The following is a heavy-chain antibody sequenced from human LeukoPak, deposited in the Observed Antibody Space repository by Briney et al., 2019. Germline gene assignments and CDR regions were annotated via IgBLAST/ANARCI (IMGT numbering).Heavy chain of an antibody. CDR2: IYSSGST. Sequence: PSETPSLTCTVSGGSISSYYWSWIRQPAGKGLEWIGRIYSSGSTNYNSSLKSRVSMSVDTSKNQFSLKVRSVTASDTAVYYCAREAGHGYAPVWGQGILVTVSS. J-gene: IGHJ4*02. D-gene: IGHD2-2*01. CDR1: GGSISSYY. V-gene: IGHV4-4*07. CDR3: AREAGHGYAPV.